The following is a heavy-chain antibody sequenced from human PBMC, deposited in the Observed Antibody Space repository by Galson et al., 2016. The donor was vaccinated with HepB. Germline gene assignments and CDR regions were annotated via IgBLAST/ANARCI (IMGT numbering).Heavy chain of an antibody. CDR3: ARDYIMMTVTWGPDY. D-gene: IGHD4-17*01. CDR1: GFTFSNYG. Sequence: SLRLSCAASGFTFSNYGMHWVRQAPGKGLEWVAADSMDGRRKFYADSVKGRFTISRDNSEDTVYLQMNSLRAEDTAVYYCARDYIMMTVTWGPDYWGQGTLVSVSS. V-gene: IGHV3-30*03. J-gene: IGHJ4*02. CDR2: DSMDGRRK.